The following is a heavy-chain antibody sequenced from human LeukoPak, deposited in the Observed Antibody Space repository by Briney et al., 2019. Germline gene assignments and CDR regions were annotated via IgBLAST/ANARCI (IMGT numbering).Heavy chain of an antibody. D-gene: IGHD3-3*01. CDR3: AKDFKDISGYYLDS. CDR1: GFIFDDYA. Sequence: GGSLRLSCAASGFIFDDYAMHWVRQAPGKGLEWLSFISNYADSTYYADSVKGRFTVSRDNRKSSLYLQMNSLRTEDTAFYYCAKDFKDISGYYLDSWGQGTLVTVSS. J-gene: IGHJ5*01. V-gene: IGHV3-43*02. CDR2: ISNYADST.